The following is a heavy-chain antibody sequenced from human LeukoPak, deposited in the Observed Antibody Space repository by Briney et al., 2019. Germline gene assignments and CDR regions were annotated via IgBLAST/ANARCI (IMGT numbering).Heavy chain of an antibody. D-gene: IGHD3-3*01. V-gene: IGHV3-30*03. CDR3: AREDWFYFDY. CDR2: ISYDGSNK. J-gene: IGHJ4*02. Sequence: GRAPRLSCAAPGFTFSSYGMHRGRQAPGKGVEWVAVISYDGSNKYYADSVKGRFTISRDNSKNTLYLQMNSLRAEDTAVYYCAREDWFYFDYWGQGTPVAVSS. CDR1: GFTFSSYG.